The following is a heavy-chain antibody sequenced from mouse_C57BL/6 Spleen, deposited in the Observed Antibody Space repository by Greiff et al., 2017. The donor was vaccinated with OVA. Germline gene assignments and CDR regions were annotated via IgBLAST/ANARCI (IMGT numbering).Heavy chain of an antibody. V-gene: IGHV5-17*01. J-gene: IGHJ4*01. CDR3: ARGEAYYSNYEGYAMDY. Sequence: EVKLVESGGGLVKPGGSLKLSCAASGFTFSDYGMHWVRQAPEKGLEWVAYISSGSSTIYYADTVKGRFTISRDNAKNTLFLQMTSLRSEDTAMYYCARGEAYYSNYEGYAMDYWGQGTSVTVSS. CDR2: ISSGSSTI. CDR1: GFTFSDYG. D-gene: IGHD2-5*01.